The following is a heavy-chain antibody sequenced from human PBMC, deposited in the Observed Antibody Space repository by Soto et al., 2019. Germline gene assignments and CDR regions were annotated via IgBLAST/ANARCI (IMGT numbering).Heavy chain of an antibody. CDR2: IYYSGST. CDR3: ATHDYGGNSEPY. CDR1: GGSISSGGYY. J-gene: IGHJ4*02. D-gene: IGHD4-17*01. V-gene: IGHV4-31*03. Sequence: SETLSLTCTVSGGSISSGGYYWSWIRQHPGKGLERIGYIYYSGSTYYNPSLKSRVTISVDTSKNQFSLKLSSVTAADTAVYYCATHDYGGNSEPYWGQGTLVTVSS.